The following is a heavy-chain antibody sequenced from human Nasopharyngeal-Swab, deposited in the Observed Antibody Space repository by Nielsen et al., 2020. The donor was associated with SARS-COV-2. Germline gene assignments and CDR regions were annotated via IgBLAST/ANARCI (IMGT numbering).Heavy chain of an antibody. CDR2: IYYSGST. CDR1: GGSISSYY. Sequence: SETLSLTCTVSGGSISSYYWSWIRQPPGKGLEWIGYIYYSGSTNYNPSLKSRVTISVDTSKNQFSLKLSSVTAADTAVYYCARGGRGIFGVVTNFDCWGQGTLVTVSS. J-gene: IGHJ4*02. V-gene: IGHV4-59*01. D-gene: IGHD3-3*01. CDR3: ARGGRGIFGVVTNFDC.